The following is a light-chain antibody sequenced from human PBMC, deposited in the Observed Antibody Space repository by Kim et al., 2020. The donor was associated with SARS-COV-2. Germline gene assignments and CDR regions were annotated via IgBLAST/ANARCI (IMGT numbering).Light chain of an antibody. V-gene: IGKV3-15*01. J-gene: IGKJ2*01. CDR3: QQYNNWPYT. CDR2: GAS. CDR1: QSVSSN. Sequence: EIVMTQSPATLSVSPGERATFSCRASQSVSSNLAWYQQKPGQAPRLLIYGASTRATGIPVRFSGSGSGTEFTLTISSLQSEDFAVYYCQQYNNWPYTFGQGTKLEI.